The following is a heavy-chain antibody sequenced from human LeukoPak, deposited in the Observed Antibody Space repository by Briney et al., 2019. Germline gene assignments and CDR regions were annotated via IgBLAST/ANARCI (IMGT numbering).Heavy chain of an antibody. CDR3: ARDQVEQWSGVAWYIDY. J-gene: IGHJ4*02. CDR2: ISSSSSYI. CDR1: GFTFSSYS. V-gene: IGHV3-21*01. Sequence: GGSLRLSCAASGFTFSSYSMNWVRQAPGKGLEWVSSISSSSSYIYYADSVKGRFTISRDNAKNSLYLQMNSLRAEDTAVYYCARDQVEQWSGVAWYIDYWGQGTLVTVSS. D-gene: IGHD6-19*01.